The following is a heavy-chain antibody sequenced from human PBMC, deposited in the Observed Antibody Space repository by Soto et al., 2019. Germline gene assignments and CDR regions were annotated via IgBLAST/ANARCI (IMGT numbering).Heavy chain of an antibody. CDR2: IYYSGTT. J-gene: IGHJ4*02. V-gene: IGHV4-39*01. CDR1: SGSISSSSYC. D-gene: IGHD2-15*01. Sequence: SETLSLTCTVSSGSISSSSYCWGWIRQPPGKGLEWIGSIYYSGTTYYNPSLKSRVTISVDTSKTQFSLNLSSVTAADTAVYYCARHHPEGSGGSCHGPFDYWGQGTLVTVSS. CDR3: ARHHPEGSGGSCHGPFDY.